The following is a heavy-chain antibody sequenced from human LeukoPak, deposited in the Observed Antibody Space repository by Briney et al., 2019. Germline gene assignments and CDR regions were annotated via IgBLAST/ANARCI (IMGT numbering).Heavy chain of an antibody. CDR1: GYSISSGYY. Sequence: SSETLSLTCTVSGYSISSGYYWGWIRQPPGKGLEWIGSIYHSGSTYYNPSLKSRVTISVDTSKNQFSLRLSSVTAADTAVYYCARWEGIKSLGWYFDLWGRGTLVTVSS. D-gene: IGHD1-26*01. J-gene: IGHJ2*01. V-gene: IGHV4-38-2*02. CDR2: IYHSGST. CDR3: ARWEGIKSLGWYFDL.